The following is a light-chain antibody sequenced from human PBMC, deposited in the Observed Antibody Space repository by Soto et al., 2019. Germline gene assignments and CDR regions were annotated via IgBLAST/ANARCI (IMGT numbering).Light chain of an antibody. CDR1: QDISNY. J-gene: IGKJ1*01. CDR3: QQYDRLTRT. V-gene: IGKV1-33*01. Sequence: DIQMTQSPSSLSASVGDRVTITCQASQDISNYLNWYQQKPGKAPKLLIYDASNLETGVPSRFSGSGSGTDFTFTISSLQPEDIATYYCQQYDRLTRTFGQGTKVDIK. CDR2: DAS.